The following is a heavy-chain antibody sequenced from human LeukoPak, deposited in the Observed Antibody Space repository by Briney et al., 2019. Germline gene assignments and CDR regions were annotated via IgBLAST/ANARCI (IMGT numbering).Heavy chain of an antibody. V-gene: IGHV3-33*01. Sequence: GRSLRLSCAASGFTFSSYGMHWVRQAPGKGLEWVAVIWYDGSNKYYADSVKGRFTISRDNSKSTLSLQMNSLRAEDTAVYYCAWGYSSNWYPYYFDYWGQGTLVTVSS. D-gene: IGHD6-13*01. CDR2: IWYDGSNK. J-gene: IGHJ4*02. CDR1: GFTFSSYG. CDR3: AWGYSSNWYPYYFDY.